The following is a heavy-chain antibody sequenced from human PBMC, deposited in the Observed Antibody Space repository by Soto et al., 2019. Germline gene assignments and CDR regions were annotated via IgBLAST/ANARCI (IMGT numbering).Heavy chain of an antibody. J-gene: IGHJ3*02. V-gene: IGHV1-69*01. Sequence: QVQLVQSGAEVMKPGSSVKVSCKASGGTFSSYAISWVRQAPGQGLEWMGGIIPIFGTANYAQKCQGRVTITADESTSTAYMELSSLRSEDTAVYYCARVNYYDSSGPHYAFDIWGQGTMVTVSS. D-gene: IGHD3-22*01. CDR3: ARVNYYDSSGPHYAFDI. CDR1: GGTFSSYA. CDR2: IIPIFGTA.